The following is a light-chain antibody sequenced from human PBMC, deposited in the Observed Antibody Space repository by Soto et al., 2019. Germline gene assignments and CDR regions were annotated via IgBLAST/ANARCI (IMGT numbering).Light chain of an antibody. J-gene: IGKJ2*01. CDR1: QTISSY. Sequence: DIQMTQSPASLSASVGDRVTITCRASQTISSYLNWYQQKAAAAPKLLIYSASSLQSGVPSRFSGSGFWTDYTLPISSLQPADCAVYYCQQTVRTPLTFGQGTKLDIK. CDR2: SAS. CDR3: QQTVRTPLT. V-gene: IGKV1-39*01.